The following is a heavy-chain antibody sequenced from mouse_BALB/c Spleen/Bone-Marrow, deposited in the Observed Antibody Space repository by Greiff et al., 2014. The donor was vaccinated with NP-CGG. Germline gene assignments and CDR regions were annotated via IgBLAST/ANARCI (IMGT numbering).Heavy chain of an antibody. CDR3: TRSPTMITTYSGAMDY. V-gene: IGHV1-5*01. D-gene: IGHD2-4*01. CDR1: GYSFTSYW. CDR2: IYPGNSDT. J-gene: IGHJ4*01. Sequence: EVQVVESGTVLARPGASVKMSCKASGYSFTSYWMHWVKQRPGQGLEWIGAIYPGNSDTSYNQKFKGKAKLTAVSSASTAYMELSSLTNEDSAVYYCTRSPTMITTYSGAMDYWGQGTSVTVSA.